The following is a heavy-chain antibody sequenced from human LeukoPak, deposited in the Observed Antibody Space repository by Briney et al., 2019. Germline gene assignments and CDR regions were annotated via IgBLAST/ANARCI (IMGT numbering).Heavy chain of an antibody. CDR1: GFTVSSNY. CDR2: IYSGGST. J-gene: IGHJ5*02. D-gene: IGHD3-10*01. CDR3: ARVWFEYNWFDP. V-gene: IGHV3-53*04. Sequence: GGSLRLSCAASGFTVSSNYMSWVRQAPAKGLEWVSVIYSGGSTYYADSVKGRFTISRHNSKNTLYLQMNSLSAEDTAVYYCARVWFEYNWFDPWGQGTLVTVSS.